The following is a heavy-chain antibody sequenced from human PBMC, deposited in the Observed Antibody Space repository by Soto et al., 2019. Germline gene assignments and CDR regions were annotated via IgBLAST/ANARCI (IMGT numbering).Heavy chain of an antibody. CDR1: GDTFTSYA. CDR2: ISAYNGNA. CDR3: AGEEDNNWFDP. Sequence: ASVKVSCKASGDTFTSYAISWVRQAPGQGLEWMGWISAYNGNANYAQKLRGRVTMTTDTSTSTAYMELRSLRSDDTAVYYCAGEEDNNWFDPWGQGTMVTVSS. V-gene: IGHV1-18*01. J-gene: IGHJ5*01.